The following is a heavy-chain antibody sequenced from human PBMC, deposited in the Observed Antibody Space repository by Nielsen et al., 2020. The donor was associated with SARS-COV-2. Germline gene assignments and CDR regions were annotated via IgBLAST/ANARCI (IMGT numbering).Heavy chain of an antibody. CDR3: ARAPGGYFDWPRDAFDI. CDR2: INSDGSST. D-gene: IGHD3-9*01. V-gene: IGHV3-74*01. CDR1: GFTFSSYA. J-gene: IGHJ3*02. Sequence: GGSLRLSCAASGFTFSSYAMHWVRQAPGKGLEWVSRINSDGSSTSYADSVKGRFTISRDNAKNTLYLQMNSLRAEDTAVYYCARAPGGYFDWPRDAFDIWGQGTMVTVSS.